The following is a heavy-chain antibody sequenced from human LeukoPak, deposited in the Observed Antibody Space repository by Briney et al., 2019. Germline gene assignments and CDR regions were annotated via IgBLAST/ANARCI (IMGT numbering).Heavy chain of an antibody. J-gene: IGHJ3*02. Sequence: SETLSLTCTVFGGSISSYYWSWIRQPPGKGLEWIGYIYYSGSTNYNPSLKSRVTISVDTSKNQFSLKLSSVTAADTAVYYCARSKRRGDYGDLDIWGQGTMVTVSS. CDR3: ARSKRRGDYGDLDI. CDR1: GGSISSYY. CDR2: IYYSGST. V-gene: IGHV4-59*01. D-gene: IGHD4-17*01.